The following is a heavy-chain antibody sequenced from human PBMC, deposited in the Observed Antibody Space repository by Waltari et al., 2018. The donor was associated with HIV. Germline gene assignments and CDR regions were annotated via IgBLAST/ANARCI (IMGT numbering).Heavy chain of an antibody. CDR2: INHSGST. D-gene: IGHD3-22*01. J-gene: IGHJ4*02. V-gene: IGHV4-34*01. CDR1: GGSFSGYY. CDR3: ARGSTYYYDSSGYCVFDY. Sequence: QVQLQQWGAGLLKPSETLSLTCAVSGGSFSGYYWSWIRPPSGKGLEWIGEINHSGSTNYNPSLKSRVTISVDTSKNQFSLKLSSVTAADTAVYYCARGSTYYYDSSGYCVFDYWGQGTLVTVSS.